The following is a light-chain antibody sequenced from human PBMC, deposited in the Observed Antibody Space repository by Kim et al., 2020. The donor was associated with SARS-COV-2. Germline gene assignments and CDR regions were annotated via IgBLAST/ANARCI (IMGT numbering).Light chain of an antibody. CDR3: QQYNNWPPVT. Sequence: EIVMTQSPATLSVSPGERATLSCRASQSVSSNLAWYQQKPGHAPRLLIYGASTRATGIPARFSDSGSGTEFTLTISSLQSEDFAVYYYQQYNNWPPVTFGQGTRLEIK. CDR2: GAS. CDR1: QSVSSN. J-gene: IGKJ5*01. V-gene: IGKV3-15*01.